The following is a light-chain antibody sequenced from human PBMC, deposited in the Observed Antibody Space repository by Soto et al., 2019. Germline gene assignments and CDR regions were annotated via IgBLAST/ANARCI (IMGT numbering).Light chain of an antibody. V-gene: IGKV3-20*01. CDR1: QSLTKPY. CDR2: DIS. Sequence: EIVLTQSPATLSLSPGDRATLFCRAGQSLTKPYIAWDQQKPGQAPRLLIYDISSRATGIPDRFSGSVSGTDFTLTITRLEPEDFAVFYCQQYGSSEIIFGQGTRLEIK. J-gene: IGKJ5*01. CDR3: QQYGSSEII.